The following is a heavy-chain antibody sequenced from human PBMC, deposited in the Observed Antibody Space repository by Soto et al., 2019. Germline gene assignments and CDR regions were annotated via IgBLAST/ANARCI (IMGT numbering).Heavy chain of an antibody. CDR1: GFTFSSYD. J-gene: IGHJ5*02. CDR3: ARGRAGGELLGDWFDP. D-gene: IGHD1-7*01. CDR2: IGTAGDT. Sequence: EVQLVESGGGLVQPGGSLRLSCAASGFTFSSYDMHWVRQATGKGLEWVSAIGTAGDTYYPGSVKGRFTISRENAKNALYLQRNSPRAGDTAVYYCARGRAGGELLGDWFDPWGQGTLVTVSS. V-gene: IGHV3-13*01.